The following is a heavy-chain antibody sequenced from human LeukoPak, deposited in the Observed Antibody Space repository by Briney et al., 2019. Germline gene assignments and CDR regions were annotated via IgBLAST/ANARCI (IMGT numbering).Heavy chain of an antibody. CDR1: GFTFSSYS. J-gene: IGHJ4*02. CDR2: ISSSSSYI. Sequence: GGSLRLSCAASGFTFSSYSMNWVRQAPGKGLEWVSSISSSSSYIYYADSVKGRFTISRDNAKNSLYLQMNSLRAEDTVVYYCAREYSSGWYYFDYWGQGTLVTVSS. CDR3: AREYSSGWYYFDY. V-gene: IGHV3-21*01. D-gene: IGHD6-19*01.